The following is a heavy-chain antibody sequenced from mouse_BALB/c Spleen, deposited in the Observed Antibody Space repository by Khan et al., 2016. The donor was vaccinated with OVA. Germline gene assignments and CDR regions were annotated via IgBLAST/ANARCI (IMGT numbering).Heavy chain of an antibody. V-gene: IGHV3-2*02. D-gene: IGHD3-3*01. CDR1: GYSITSDYA. CDR2: ISYSGST. CDR3: ARGRAY. Sequence: EVQLQESGPGLVKPSQSLSLTCTVTGYSITSDYAWNWIRQFPGNKLEWMGYISYSGSTSYTPSLKSGISITRDTSKNQFFLQLNSVTTEDTATYYCARGRAYWGQGTLVTVSA. J-gene: IGHJ3*01.